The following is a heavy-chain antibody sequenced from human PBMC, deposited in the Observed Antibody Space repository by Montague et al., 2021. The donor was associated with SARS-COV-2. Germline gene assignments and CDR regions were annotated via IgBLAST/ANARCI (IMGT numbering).Heavy chain of an antibody. D-gene: IGHD3-22*01. CDR3: ARAAWGYYDSSGDLDY. Sequence: SLRLSCAASGFTFSSYSMHWVRQAPGKGLEWVSSMSNSNSNIYYADSVKGRFTISRDNAKNSLYLQMNSLRAEDTAVYYCARAAWGYYDSSGDLDYWGQGTLVTVSS. CDR2: MSNSNSNI. V-gene: IGHV3-21*01. CDR1: GFTFSSYS. J-gene: IGHJ4*02.